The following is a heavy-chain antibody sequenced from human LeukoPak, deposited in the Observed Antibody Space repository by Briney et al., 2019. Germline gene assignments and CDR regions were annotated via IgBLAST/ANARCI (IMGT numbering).Heavy chain of an antibody. Sequence: PGRFLRLSCAVSGFTFNTYAMHWVRQAPGKGLEWVAVISYDGNNKYYADSVKGRFTISRDTSKSTLYLQMNSLRAEDTAVYYCARSYRSGWHYFDYWGQGTLVIVSS. CDR1: GFTFNTYA. D-gene: IGHD6-19*01. CDR2: ISYDGNNK. CDR3: ARSYRSGWHYFDY. V-gene: IGHV3-30-3*01. J-gene: IGHJ4*02.